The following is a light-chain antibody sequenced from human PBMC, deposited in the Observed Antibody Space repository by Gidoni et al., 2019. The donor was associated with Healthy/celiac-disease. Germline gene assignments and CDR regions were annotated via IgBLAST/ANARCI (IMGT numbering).Light chain of an antibody. CDR3: SSYTGSTTLDVV. CDR1: SSDVGGYNY. V-gene: IGLV2-14*01. Sequence: QSVLTQPASVSGSPGQSITISCTGTSSDVGGYNYVSWYQQHPGKAPKPMIYEVSNRPSGVSNRFSGSKSGNTASLTISGLQAEDEAHYYCSSYTGSTTLDVVFGGGTKLTVL. CDR2: EVS. J-gene: IGLJ2*01.